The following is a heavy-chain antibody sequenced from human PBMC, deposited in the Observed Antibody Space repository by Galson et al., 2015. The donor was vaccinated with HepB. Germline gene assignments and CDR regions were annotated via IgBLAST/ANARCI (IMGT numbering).Heavy chain of an antibody. CDR2: IIPIFGTA. D-gene: IGHD3-9*01. CDR1: GGTFSSYA. V-gene: IGHV1-69*13. J-gene: IGHJ4*02. CDR3: ARVAPFAGYGDY. Sequence: SVKVSCKASGGTFSSYAISWVRQAPGQGLEWMGGIIPIFGTANYAQKFQGRVTITADESTSTAYMELSSLRSEDTAVYYCARVAPFAGYGDYWGQGTLVTVSS.